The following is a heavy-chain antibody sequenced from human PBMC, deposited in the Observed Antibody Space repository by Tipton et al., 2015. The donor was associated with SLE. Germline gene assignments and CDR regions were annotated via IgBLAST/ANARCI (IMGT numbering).Heavy chain of an antibody. CDR2: IRYDGSNQ. CDR3: AKHGQWPKGGFDY. D-gene: IGHD6-19*01. V-gene: IGHV3-30*02. J-gene: IGHJ4*02. CDR1: GFTFSSYG. Sequence: SLRLSCAASGFTFSSYGMHWVRQAPGKGLEWVAFIRYDGSNQYYADSVKGRFTISRENSKNTVNLQRNSLRAEDTAVYYCAKHGQWPKGGFDYWGQGTLVTVSS.